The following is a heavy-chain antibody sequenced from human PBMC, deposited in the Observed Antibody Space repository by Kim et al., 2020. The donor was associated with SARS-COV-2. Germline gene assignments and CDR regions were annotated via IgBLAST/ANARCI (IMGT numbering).Heavy chain of an antibody. CDR1: GFTVISNY. J-gene: IGHJ4*02. CDR3: ARHKFTGYSSGFDY. CDR2: IYSGGST. D-gene: IGHD6-19*01. Sequence: GGSLRLSCAASGFTVISNYMSWVRQAPGKGLEWVSVIYSGGSTYYADSVKGRFTISRDNSKNTLYLQMNSLRAEDTAVYYCARHKFTGYSSGFDYWGQGTLVTVSS. V-gene: IGHV3-53*01.